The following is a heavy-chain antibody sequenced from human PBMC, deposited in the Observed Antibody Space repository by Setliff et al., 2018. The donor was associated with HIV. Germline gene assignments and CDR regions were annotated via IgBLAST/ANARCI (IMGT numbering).Heavy chain of an antibody. CDR3: ARSGYSSSWYLDYYYYYGMDV. J-gene: IGHJ6*02. D-gene: IGHD6-13*01. CDR1: GYTFTGYY. CDR2: INPNSGGT. Sequence: ASVKVSCKASGYTFTGYYMHWVRQAPGQGLEWMGWINPNSGGTNYAQKFQGRVTMTRDTSISTAYMELSRLRSDETAVYYCARSGYSSSWYLDYYYYYGMDVWGQGTTVTVSS. V-gene: IGHV1-2*02.